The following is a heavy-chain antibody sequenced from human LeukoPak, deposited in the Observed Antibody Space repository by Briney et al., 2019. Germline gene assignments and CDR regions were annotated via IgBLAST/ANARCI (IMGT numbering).Heavy chain of an antibody. CDR1: GGTFSSYT. D-gene: IGHD2-2*01. CDR2: IIPIFGTA. CDR3: ARVKPSYCSSTSCYRGDFDY. Sequence: ASVKVSCKASGGTFSSYTISCVRQAPGPGLEWMGRIIPIFGTANYAQKFQGRVTITTDESTSTAYMELSSLRSEDTAVYYCARVKPSYCSSTSCYRGDFDYWGQGTLVTVSS. J-gene: IGHJ4*02. V-gene: IGHV1-69*05.